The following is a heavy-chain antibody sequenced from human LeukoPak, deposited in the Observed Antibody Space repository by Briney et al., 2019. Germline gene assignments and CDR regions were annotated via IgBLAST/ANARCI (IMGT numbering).Heavy chain of an antibody. V-gene: IGHV3-23*01. CDR3: AKDPITMIVVYFDY. D-gene: IGHD3-22*01. CDR2: ISGSGGST. CDR1: GFTFSSYS. Sequence: PGGSLRLSCAASGFTFSSYSMNWVRQAPGKGLEWVSAISGSGGSTYYADSVKGRFTISRDNSKNTLYLQMNSLRAEDTAVYYCAKDPITMIVVYFDYWGQGTLVTVSS. J-gene: IGHJ4*02.